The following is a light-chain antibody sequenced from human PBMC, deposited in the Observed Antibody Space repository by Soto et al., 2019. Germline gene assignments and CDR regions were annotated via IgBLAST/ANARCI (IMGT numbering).Light chain of an antibody. CDR1: TSNVGSNL. CDR2: NDY. V-gene: IGLV1-47*02. Sequence: QSVLAQPPSASGTPGQRVTISCSGSTSNVGSNLASWYQQLPGSAHKLLIYNDYERPSGVPDRFFGSKSGTSASLGISGLRSEDEADYFCAVWDDSLSGVVFGGGTKLTVL. CDR3: AVWDDSLSGVV. J-gene: IGLJ2*01.